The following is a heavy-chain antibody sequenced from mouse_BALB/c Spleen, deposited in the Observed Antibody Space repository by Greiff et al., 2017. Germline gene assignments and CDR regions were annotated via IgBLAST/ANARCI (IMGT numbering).Heavy chain of an antibody. CDR2: IWGDGST. J-gene: IGHJ4*01. D-gene: IGHD2-1*01. CDR1: GFSLTGYG. V-gene: IGHV2-6-7*01. Sequence: VMLVESGPGLVAPSQSLSITCTVSGFSLTGYGVNWVRQPPGKGLEWLGMIWGDGSTDYNSALKSRLSISKDNSKSQVFLKMNSLQTDDTARYYCARGDYGNSNYYAMDYWGQGTSVTVSS. CDR3: ARGDYGNSNYYAMDY.